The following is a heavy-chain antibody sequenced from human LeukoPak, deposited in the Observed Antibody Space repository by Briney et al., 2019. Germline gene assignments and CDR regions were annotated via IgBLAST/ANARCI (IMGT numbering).Heavy chain of an antibody. J-gene: IGHJ4*02. CDR3: AREGGRVVPGRFDR. V-gene: IGHV3-30*02. CDR1: GINFRSSG. D-gene: IGHD2-2*01. CDR2: IQNDGSDK. Sequence: PGGSLRLSCAASGINFRSSGMHWVRQAPGKGLEWVTFIQNDGSDKYYAASVKGRFTISRDNSKNTVYLHMNSLRTDDTALYYCAREGGRVVPGRFDRWGQGTLVTVSS.